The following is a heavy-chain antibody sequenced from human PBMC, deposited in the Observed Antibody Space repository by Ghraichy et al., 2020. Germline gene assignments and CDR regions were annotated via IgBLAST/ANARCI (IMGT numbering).Heavy chain of an antibody. V-gene: IGHV3-30*18. CDR2: ISYDGCNK. Sequence: GGSLRLSCAASGFTFSSYGMHWVRQAPGKGLEWVAVISYDGCNKYYADSVKGRFTISRDNSKNTLYLQMNSLRAEDTAVYYCAKDRVPADWVYGMDVWGQGTTVTVSS. CDR1: GFTFSSYG. J-gene: IGHJ6*02. D-gene: IGHD2-2*01. CDR3: AKDRVPADWVYGMDV.